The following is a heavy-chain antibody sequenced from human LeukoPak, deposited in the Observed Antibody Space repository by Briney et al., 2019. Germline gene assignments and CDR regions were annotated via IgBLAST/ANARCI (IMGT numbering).Heavy chain of an antibody. J-gene: IGHJ3*02. D-gene: IGHD2-2*01. CDR1: GFTFSSYG. Sequence: GGSLRLSCAASGFTFSSYGMHWVRQAPGKGLEWVAVISYDGSNKYYADSVKGRFTISRDNSKNTLYLQMNSLRAEDTAVYYCARGDIVVVPAAGGAFDIWGQGTMVTVSS. V-gene: IGHV3-30*03. CDR3: ARGDIVVVPAAGGAFDI. CDR2: ISYDGSNK.